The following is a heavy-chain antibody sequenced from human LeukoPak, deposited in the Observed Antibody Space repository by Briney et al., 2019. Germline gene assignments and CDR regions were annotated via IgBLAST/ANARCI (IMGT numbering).Heavy chain of an antibody. J-gene: IGHJ6*03. Sequence: PSETLSLTCTVSGGSISSYYWSWIRQPAGKGLEWIGRIYTSGSTNYNPSLKSRVTMSVDTSKNQFSLELSSVTAADTAVYYCARARPDIVVVPAAIGYYYYYMDVWGKGTTVTISS. CDR2: IYTSGST. D-gene: IGHD2-2*01. CDR1: GGSISSYY. CDR3: ARARPDIVVVPAAIGYYYYYMDV. V-gene: IGHV4-4*07.